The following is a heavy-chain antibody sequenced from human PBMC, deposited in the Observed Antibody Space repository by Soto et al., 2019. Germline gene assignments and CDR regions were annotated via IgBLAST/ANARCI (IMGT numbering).Heavy chain of an antibody. CDR2: IYYSGST. Sequence: PSETLSLTCTVSGGSISSYYWSWIRQPPGKGLGWIGYIYYSGSTNYNPSLKSRVTISVDTSKNQFSLKLSSVTAADTAVYYCARDSDSSGYSPWWYFDLWGRGTLVTVS. V-gene: IGHV4-59*01. CDR3: ARDSDSSGYSPWWYFDL. CDR1: GGSISSYY. D-gene: IGHD3-22*01. J-gene: IGHJ2*01.